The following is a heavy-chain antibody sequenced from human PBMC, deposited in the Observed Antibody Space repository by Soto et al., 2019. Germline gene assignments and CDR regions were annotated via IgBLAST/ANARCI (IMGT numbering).Heavy chain of an antibody. CDR2: ISAYNGNT. V-gene: IGHV1-18*01. Sequence: APGQGLEWMGWISAYNGNTNYAQKLQGRVTMTTDTSTSTAYMELRSLRSDDTAVYYCARVVAAPAGDDYWGQGTLVTVSS. J-gene: IGHJ4*02. D-gene: IGHD6-25*01. CDR3: ARVVAAPAGDDY.